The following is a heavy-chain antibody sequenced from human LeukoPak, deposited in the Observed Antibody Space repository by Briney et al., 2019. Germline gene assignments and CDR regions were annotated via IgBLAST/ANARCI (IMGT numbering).Heavy chain of an antibody. D-gene: IGHD2-15*01. CDR2: IYTSGST. V-gene: IGHV4-4*07. J-gene: IGHJ4*02. CDR1: GGSISSYY. Sequence: PSETLSLTCTVSGGSISSYYWSWIRQPDGKGLEWIGRIYTSGSTNYNPSLKSRVTISVDKSKNQFSLKLSSVTAADTAVYYCARVPVVVAATLFDYWGQGTLVTVSS. CDR3: ARVPVVVAATLFDY.